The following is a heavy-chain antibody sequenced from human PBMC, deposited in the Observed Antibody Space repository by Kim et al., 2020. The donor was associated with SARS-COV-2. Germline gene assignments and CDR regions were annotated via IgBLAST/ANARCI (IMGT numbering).Heavy chain of an antibody. Sequence: GGSLRLSCAASGFTFSSYGMHWVRQAPGKGLEWVAVISYDGSNKYYADSVKGRFTISRDNSKNTLYLQMNSLRAEDTAVYYCARDHRYFDWLSYHYYGMDVWGQGTTVTVSS. D-gene: IGHD3-9*01. J-gene: IGHJ6*02. V-gene: IGHV3-33*05. CDR1: GFTFSSYG. CDR2: ISYDGSNK. CDR3: ARDHRYFDWLSYHYYGMDV.